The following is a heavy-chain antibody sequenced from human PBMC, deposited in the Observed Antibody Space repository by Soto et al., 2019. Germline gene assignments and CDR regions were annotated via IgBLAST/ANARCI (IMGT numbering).Heavy chain of an antibody. CDR1: GGSFSGYF. V-gene: IGHV4-34*02. D-gene: IGHD6-19*01. Sequence: QVQLQQWGAGLLKASETLSLTCVVSGGSFSGYFWTWIRQSPGRGLEWIGEISHSGSRNYNPAFQSRVIISVDSSKNHVSLKLSSVTAADSATYFCARGLAYDRPITVAEPFDSWGQGTLVTVSP. CDR3: ARGLAYDRPITVAEPFDS. J-gene: IGHJ4*02. CDR2: ISHSGSR.